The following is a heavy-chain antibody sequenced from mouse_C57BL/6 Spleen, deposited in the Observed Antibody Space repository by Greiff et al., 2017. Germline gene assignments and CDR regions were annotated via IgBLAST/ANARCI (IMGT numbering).Heavy chain of an antibody. CDR3: ARGGYFDV. CDR2: LDPSDSYT. V-gene: IGHV1-69*01. CDR1: GYTFTSYW. J-gene: IGHJ1*03. Sequence: QVQLQQPGAELVMPGASVKLSCKASGYTFTSYWMHWVKQRPGQGLEWIGELDPSDSYTNYNQKFKGQSTLTVYKSSSTAYMQLSSLTSVDSAVYYCARGGYFDVWGTGTTVTVSS.